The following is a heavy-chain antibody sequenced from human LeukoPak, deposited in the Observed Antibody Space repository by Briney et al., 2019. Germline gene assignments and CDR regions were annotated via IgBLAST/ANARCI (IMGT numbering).Heavy chain of an antibody. Sequence: GGSLRLSCAASGFTFSSYAMHWVRQAPGKGLEYVSAISSNGGSTYYANSVKGRFTISRDNSKNTLYLQMGSLRAEDMAVYYCARGDSGSYLAPIFEYWGQGTLVTVSS. J-gene: IGHJ4*02. CDR3: ARGDSGSYLAPIFEY. CDR2: ISSNGGST. V-gene: IGHV3-64*01. D-gene: IGHD1-26*01. CDR1: GFTFSSYA.